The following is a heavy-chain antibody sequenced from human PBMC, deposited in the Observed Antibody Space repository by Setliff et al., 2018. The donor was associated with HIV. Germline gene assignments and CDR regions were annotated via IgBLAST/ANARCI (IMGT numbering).Heavy chain of an antibody. CDR3: ARLAIYGSD. J-gene: IGHJ6*02. V-gene: IGHV4-30-4*08. D-gene: IGHD3-10*01. CDR1: GGSISSGAYY. CDR2: IYYSGSN. Sequence: PSETLSLTCTVSGGSISSGAYYWSWIRQHPGKGLEWIGYIYYSGSNYYSPSLKSRVTISVDTSKNQFSLKVNSVTAADTAVYFCARLAIYGSDWGQGTTVTVSS.